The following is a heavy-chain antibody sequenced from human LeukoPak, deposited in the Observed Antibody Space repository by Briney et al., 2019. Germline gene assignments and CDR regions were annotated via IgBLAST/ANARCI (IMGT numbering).Heavy chain of an antibody. CDR2: IYYSGST. D-gene: IGHD1-14*01. J-gene: IGHJ2*01. CDR1: GGSISSYY. CDR3: ARTTYWYFDL. Sequence: SETLSLTCTVSGGSISSYYWSWIRQPPGKGLEWIGYIYYSGSTNYNPSLKSRVTISVDTSKNQFSLKLSSVTAADTAVYYCARTTYWYFDLWGRGTLVTVSS. V-gene: IGHV4-59*01.